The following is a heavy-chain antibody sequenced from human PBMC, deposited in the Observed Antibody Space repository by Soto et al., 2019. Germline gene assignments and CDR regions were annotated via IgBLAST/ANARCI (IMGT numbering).Heavy chain of an antibody. Sequence: ASVKVSCKASGYTFTSYDINWVRQATGQGLEWMGWMNPNSGNTGYAQKFQGRVTMTRNTSISTAYMELSSLRSEDTAVYYCARGGDIVLMVYARAYYYGMDVWGQGTTVTVSS. CDR3: ARGGDIVLMVYARAYYYGMDV. V-gene: IGHV1-8*01. D-gene: IGHD2-8*01. CDR1: GYTFTSYD. CDR2: MNPNSGNT. J-gene: IGHJ6*02.